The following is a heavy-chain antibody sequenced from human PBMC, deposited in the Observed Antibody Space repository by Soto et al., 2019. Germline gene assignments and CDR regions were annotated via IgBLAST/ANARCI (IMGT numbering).Heavy chain of an antibody. Sequence: GGSLRLSCAASGFTFSSYWMCWVRQAPGKGLEWVANIKQDGSEKYYVDSVKGRFTISRDNAKNSLYLQMNSLRAEDTAVYYCARDDCSSTSCLLRGGYYYGMDVWGQGTTVTVSS. CDR2: IKQDGSEK. V-gene: IGHV3-7*03. D-gene: IGHD2-2*01. J-gene: IGHJ6*02. CDR1: GFTFSSYW. CDR3: ARDDCSSTSCLLRGGYYYGMDV.